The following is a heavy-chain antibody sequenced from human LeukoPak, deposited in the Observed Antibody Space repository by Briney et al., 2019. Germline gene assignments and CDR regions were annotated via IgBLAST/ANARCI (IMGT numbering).Heavy chain of an antibody. Sequence: GGSLRLSCAASGFTFSSYSMNWVRQAPGKGLEWVSSISSSSSYIYYADSVKGRFTISRDNSKNTLYLQMNSLRAEDTAVYYCARDGMIVVVTTDYYYGMDVWGQGTTVTVSS. CDR3: ARDGMIVVVTTDYYYGMDV. V-gene: IGHV3-21*01. J-gene: IGHJ6*02. CDR2: ISSSSSYI. CDR1: GFTFSSYS. D-gene: IGHD3-22*01.